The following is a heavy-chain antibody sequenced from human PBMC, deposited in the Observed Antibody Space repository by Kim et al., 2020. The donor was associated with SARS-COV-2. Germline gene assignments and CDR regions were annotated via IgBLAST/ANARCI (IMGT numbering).Heavy chain of an antibody. CDR1: GGSISSGGYY. CDR3: ARVAPVLWFGELDY. Sequence: SETLSLTCTVSGGSISSGGYYWSWIRQHPGKGLEWIGYIYYSGSTYYNPSLKSRVTISVDKSKNQFSLKLSSVTAADTAVYYCARVAPVLWFGELDYWGQGTLVTDSS. CDR2: IYYSGST. J-gene: IGHJ4*02. D-gene: IGHD3-10*01. V-gene: IGHV4-31*03.